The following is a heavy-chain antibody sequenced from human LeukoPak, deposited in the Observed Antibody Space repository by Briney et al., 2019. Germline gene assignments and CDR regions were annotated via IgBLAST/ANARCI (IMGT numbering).Heavy chain of an antibody. J-gene: IGHJ4*02. CDR1: GFTFSSYS. CDR3: ARSRGDF. Sequence: GGSLRLSCAASGFTFSSYSMNWVRQAPGKGLEWVSSISSSSSYIYYADSAKGRFTISRDNAKNSLYLQMNSLRADDTALYYCARSRGDFWGQGTLVTVSS. CDR2: ISSSSSYI. V-gene: IGHV3-21*01.